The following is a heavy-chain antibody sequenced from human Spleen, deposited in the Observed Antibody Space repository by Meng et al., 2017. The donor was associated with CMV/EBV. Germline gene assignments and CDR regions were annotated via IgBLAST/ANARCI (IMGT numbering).Heavy chain of an antibody. CDR2: ISYDGSNK. Sequence: GESLKISCAASGFTFSSYAMHWVRQAPGKGLEWVAVISYDGSNKYYADSVKGRFTISRDNSKNTLYLQMNSLRAEDTAVYYCARDLYNWNDGGDYWGQGTLVTVSS. CDR3: ARDLYNWNDGGDY. D-gene: IGHD1-1*01. V-gene: IGHV3-30-3*01. CDR1: GFTFSSYA. J-gene: IGHJ4*02.